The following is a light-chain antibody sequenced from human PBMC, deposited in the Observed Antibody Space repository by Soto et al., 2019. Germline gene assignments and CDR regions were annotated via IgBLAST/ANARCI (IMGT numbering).Light chain of an antibody. CDR1: QSISSY. CDR2: DAS. Sequence: EIVLTQSPATLSLSPGERATLSCRASQSISSYLAWYQQKPGQAPRLLIYDASNRATGIPARFSGSGSGTDFTLTISSLEPEDSAVYDCQQYYSSPRTFGRGTKVDIK. CDR3: QQYYSSPRT. V-gene: IGKV3-11*01. J-gene: IGKJ1*01.